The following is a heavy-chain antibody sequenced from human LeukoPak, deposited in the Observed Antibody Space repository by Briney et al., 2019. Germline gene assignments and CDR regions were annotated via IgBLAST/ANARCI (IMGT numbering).Heavy chain of an antibody. D-gene: IGHD6-19*01. CDR1: GFTFSSYA. J-gene: IGHJ4*02. CDR2: ISGSGGHT. V-gene: IGHV3-23*01. CDR3: AKDSYIAVTGRDY. Sequence: PGGSLILSCAASGFTFSSYAMSWVRQAPGKGLEWVSTISGSGGHTYYADSVKGRFTISRDDSKNTLYLQMNSPRAEDTAVYYCAKDSYIAVTGRDYWGQGTLVTVSS.